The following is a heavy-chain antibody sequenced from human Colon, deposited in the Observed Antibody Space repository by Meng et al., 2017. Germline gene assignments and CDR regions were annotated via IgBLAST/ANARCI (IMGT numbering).Heavy chain of an antibody. V-gene: IGHV3-7*01. D-gene: IGHD3-10*01. CDR2: IKEDGSVE. Sequence: GESLKISCAGSGFAFNECWMSWVRQAPGQGLEWVANIKEDGSVEAYVDSVKGRFSISRDNARNSLFLQMKSLRVEETAVYYCIYRVGSGNYYAQTNYWGQGTLVTVSS. CDR1: GFAFNECW. J-gene: IGHJ4*02. CDR3: IYRVGSGNYYAQTNY.